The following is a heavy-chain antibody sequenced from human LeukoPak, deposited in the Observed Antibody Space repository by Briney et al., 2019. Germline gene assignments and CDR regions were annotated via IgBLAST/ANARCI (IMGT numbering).Heavy chain of an antibody. CDR1: GGSISGYY. V-gene: IGHV4-4*07. CDR2: IYTTGNT. Sequence: ASETLSLTCTVSGGSISGYYWSWIRQPAGKGLEWIGRIYTTGNTNYNPSLKSRLTMSVDTSKNQFSLKLSSVTAADTAVYYCARQSDSSGYYYLGAFDLWGQGTMVTVSS. CDR3: ARQSDSSGYYYLGAFDL. J-gene: IGHJ3*01. D-gene: IGHD3-22*01.